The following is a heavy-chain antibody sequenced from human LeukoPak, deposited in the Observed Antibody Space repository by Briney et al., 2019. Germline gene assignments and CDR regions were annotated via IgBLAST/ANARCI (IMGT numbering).Heavy chain of an antibody. CDR1: RDMLNSDH. Sequence: ASVKVSCKASRDMLNSDHIHWVRQAPGEGLEWMGVINAGGEDPKFAQNFQGRVDLTWDTPTNTIYMELARLRSEDTAVYYCTRAKVPPRPTWFGSWGQGTLVTVSS. J-gene: IGHJ5*01. CDR2: INAGGEDP. CDR3: TRAKVPPRPTWFGS. V-gene: IGHV1-46*02. D-gene: IGHD3-10*01.